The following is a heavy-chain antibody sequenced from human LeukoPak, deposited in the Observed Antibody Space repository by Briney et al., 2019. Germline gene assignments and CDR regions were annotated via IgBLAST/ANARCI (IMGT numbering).Heavy chain of an antibody. J-gene: IGHJ4*02. CDR2: IRYDGSNK. D-gene: IGHD5-12*01. CDR3: AKDPGPYIVAKSVAFDY. V-gene: IGHV3-30*02. Sequence: GGSLRLSCAASGFTFSSYGIHWVRQAPGKGLEWVAFIRYDGSNKYYADSVKGRFTISRDNSKNTLYLQMNSLRAEDTAVYYCAKDPGPYIVAKSVAFDYWGQGTLVTVSS. CDR1: GFTFSSYG.